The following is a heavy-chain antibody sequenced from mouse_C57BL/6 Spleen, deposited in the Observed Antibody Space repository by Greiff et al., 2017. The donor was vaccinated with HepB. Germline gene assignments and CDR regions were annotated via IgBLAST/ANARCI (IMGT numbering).Heavy chain of an antibody. V-gene: IGHV5-9-1*02. CDR3: TREIYDGYYGGYAMDY. D-gene: IGHD2-3*01. CDR1: GFTFSSYA. CDR2: ISSGGDYI. Sequence: EVQLVESGEGLVKPGGSLKLSCAASGFTFSSYAMSWVRQTPEKRLEWVAYISSGGDYIYYADTVKGRFTISRDNARNTLYLQMSSLKSEDTAMYYCTREIYDGYYGGYAMDYWGQGTSVTVSS. J-gene: IGHJ4*01.